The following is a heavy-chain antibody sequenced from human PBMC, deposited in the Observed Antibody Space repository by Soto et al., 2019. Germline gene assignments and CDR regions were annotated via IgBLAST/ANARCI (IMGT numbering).Heavy chain of an antibody. J-gene: IGHJ4*02. V-gene: IGHV3-43*01. CDR2: ISWDGGTT. Sequence: DVQLVESGGVVVQSGGSLRLSCAASGFTFDDYIMHWVRQAPGKGLEWVSLISWDGGTTYYADSVKGRFTISRDNSKNSLYLQMNSLRTEDTALYYCAKDRGSSGWYSFDYWGQGTLVTVSS. CDR3: AKDRGSSGWYSFDY. D-gene: IGHD6-19*01. CDR1: GFTFDDYI.